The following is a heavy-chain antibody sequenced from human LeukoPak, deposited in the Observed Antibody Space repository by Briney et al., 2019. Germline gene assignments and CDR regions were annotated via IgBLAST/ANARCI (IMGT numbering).Heavy chain of an antibody. J-gene: IGHJ4*02. CDR3: ARSGSTGYSLDY. D-gene: IGHD3-22*01. Sequence: GASMKVSCKASGYSFTGYFIHWVRQAPGQGLEWMGCIDPNSGDTKYAQKFQGRVSMPRDTSTRTAYMELSRLRSDDTAVYFCARSGSTGYSLDYWGQGTLVTVSS. V-gene: IGHV1-2*02. CDR2: IDPNSGDT. CDR1: GYSFTGYF.